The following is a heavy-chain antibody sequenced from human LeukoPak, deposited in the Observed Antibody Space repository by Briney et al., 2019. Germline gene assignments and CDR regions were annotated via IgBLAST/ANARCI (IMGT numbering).Heavy chain of an antibody. V-gene: IGHV3-7*03. J-gene: IGHJ5*02. CDR1: GFTVSSNY. CDR3: ARVVAAITNWFDP. CDR2: IDQGGSGK. Sequence: GGSLRLSCAASGFTVSSNYMSWVRQAPGKGLEWVANIDQGGSGKYYVDSVKGRFTISRDNAKNSLYLQMNSLRAEDTAVYYCARVVAAITNWFDPWGQGTLVTVSS. D-gene: IGHD2-21*02.